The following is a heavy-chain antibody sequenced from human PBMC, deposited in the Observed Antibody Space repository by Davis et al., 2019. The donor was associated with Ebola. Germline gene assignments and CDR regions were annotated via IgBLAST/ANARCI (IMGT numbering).Heavy chain of an antibody. CDR2: ISYDGSNK. CDR3: ARLGVRGVIHTDY. CDR1: GFTFSSYG. V-gene: IGHV3-30*03. J-gene: IGHJ4*02. D-gene: IGHD3-10*01. Sequence: GGSLRLSCAASGFTFSSYGMHWVRQAPGKGLEWVAVISYDGSNKYYADSVKGRFTISRDNSKNTLYLQMNSLRAEDTAVYYCARLGVRGVIHTDYWGQGTLVTVSS.